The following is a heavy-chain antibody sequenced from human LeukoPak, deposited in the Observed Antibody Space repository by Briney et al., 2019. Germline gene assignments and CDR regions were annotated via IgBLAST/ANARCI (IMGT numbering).Heavy chain of an antibody. V-gene: IGHV3-23*01. D-gene: IGHD3-3*01. CDR3: AKEGRGNFWSGYSDY. Sequence: SGGSLRLSCAASGFTFSTYAMSWVRQAPGKGLEWVSLVSNTGGGKYYGDSVRGRFTISRDNSKNTVYLQMNSLRAEDTAVYFCAKEGRGNFWSGYSDYWGQGTLVTVSS. J-gene: IGHJ4*02. CDR2: VSNTGGGK. CDR1: GFTFSTYA.